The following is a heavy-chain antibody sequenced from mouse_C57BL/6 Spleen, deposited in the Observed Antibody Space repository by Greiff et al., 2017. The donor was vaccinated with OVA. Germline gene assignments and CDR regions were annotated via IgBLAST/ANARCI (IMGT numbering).Heavy chain of an antibody. CDR3: ARGLYCSSAYYSMDY. D-gene: IGHD1-1*01. CDR2: IWSGGST. J-gene: IGHJ4*01. V-gene: IGHV2-2*01. CDR1: GFSFNSYG. Sequence: QVHVKQSGPGLVQPSQSLSITCTVSGFSFNSYGVHWVRQSPGKGLEWLGVIWSGGSTDYNAAFISRLGISKDNSKSQVFFKMNSLQADDTAIYYCARGLYCSSAYYSMDYWGQGTSVTFSS.